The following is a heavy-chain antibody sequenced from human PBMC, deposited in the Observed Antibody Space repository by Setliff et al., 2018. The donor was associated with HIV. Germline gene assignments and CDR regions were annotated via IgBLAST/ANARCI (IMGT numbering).Heavy chain of an antibody. Sequence: PSETLSLTCAVSSASISNYHWSWIRQPPGEGLEWIGYIYTSGSTNYNPSLKSRVTISVDTSKHQFSLKLSSVTAADTAVYYCARVQMAYAAFDVWGQGTMVTVSS. V-gene: IGHV4-4*09. CDR3: ARVQMAYAAFDV. J-gene: IGHJ3*01. CDR1: SASISNYH. D-gene: IGHD4-17*01. CDR2: IYTSGST.